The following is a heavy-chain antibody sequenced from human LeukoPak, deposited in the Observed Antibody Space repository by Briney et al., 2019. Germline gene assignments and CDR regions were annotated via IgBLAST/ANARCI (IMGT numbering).Heavy chain of an antibody. CDR3: ARDPGIVVVVAAKTVGDDY. V-gene: IGHV3-21*01. CDR2: ISSSSSYI. J-gene: IGHJ4*02. Sequence: GGSLRLSCAASGFTFSSYSMNWVRQAPGKGLEWASSISSSSSYIYYADSVKGRFTISRDNAKNSLYLQMNSLRAEDTAVYYCARDPGIVVVVAAKTVGDDYWGQGTLVTVSS. CDR1: GFTFSSYS. D-gene: IGHD2-15*01.